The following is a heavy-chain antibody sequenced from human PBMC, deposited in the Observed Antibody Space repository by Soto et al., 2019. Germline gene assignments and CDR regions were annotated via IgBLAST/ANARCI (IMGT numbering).Heavy chain of an antibody. Sequence: GGSLRLSCAASGFTFTRCSMNWVRQAPGKGLEWVSSISSTTNYIYYADSMKGRFTVSRDNAKNSVYLEMNSLSAEDTALYYCARESEDLTSNFDYWGQGTLVTVSS. V-gene: IGHV3-21*01. CDR2: ISSTTNYI. J-gene: IGHJ4*02. CDR3: ARESEDLTSNFDY. CDR1: GFTFTRCS.